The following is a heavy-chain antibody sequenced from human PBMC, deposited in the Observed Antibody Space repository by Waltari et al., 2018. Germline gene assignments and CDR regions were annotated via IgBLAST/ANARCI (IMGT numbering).Heavy chain of an antibody. CDR3: ASLDPDHYYCDY. Sequence: QVQLVQSGAEVKKPGSSVKVSCKASGGTFSSYTISWVRQAPGQGLEWMGRIIPFLGIANDAQKFQGRVTITADKSTSTAYMELSSLRSEDTAVYYCASLDPDHYYCDYWGQGTLVTVSS. V-gene: IGHV1-69*02. CDR1: GGTFSSYT. CDR2: IIPFLGIA. J-gene: IGHJ4*02.